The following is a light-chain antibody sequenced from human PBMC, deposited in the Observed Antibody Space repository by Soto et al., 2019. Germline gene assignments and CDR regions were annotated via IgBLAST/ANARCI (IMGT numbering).Light chain of an antibody. CDR3: QQTYTFPWT. CDR1: QGISDY. J-gene: IGKJ1*01. CDR2: TAS. Sequence: DIRMTQYPSSLSASVGDSVTITCRASQGISDYLSCSQHKPGEAPKLLIYTASSLQGGVPLRFSGAGSRTDFSLTISGLQPEDSATYYCQQTYTFPWTFGQGTKVDIK. V-gene: IGKV1-39*01.